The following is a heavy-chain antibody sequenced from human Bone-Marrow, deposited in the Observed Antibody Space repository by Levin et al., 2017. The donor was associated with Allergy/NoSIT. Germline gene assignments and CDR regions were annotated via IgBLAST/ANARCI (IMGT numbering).Heavy chain of an antibody. D-gene: IGHD5-24*01. CDR1: GGSISGHSYY. Sequence: NSSETLSLTCNVSGGSISGHSYYYNWIRQHPGKGLEWIGHIYKTGSTSYNPSLKSRVTISVDTSKNQFALTLDSVTAADTAVYYCATGGAVATPWFDSWGQGTLVFVSS. J-gene: IGHJ5*01. V-gene: IGHV4-31*03. CDR3: ATGGAVATPWFDS. CDR2: IYKTGST.